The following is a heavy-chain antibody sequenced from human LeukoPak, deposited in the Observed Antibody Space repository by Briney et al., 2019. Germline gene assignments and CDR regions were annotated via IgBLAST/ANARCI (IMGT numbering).Heavy chain of an antibody. D-gene: IGHD3-9*01. CDR1: GYSISNYW. V-gene: IGHV4-4*07. CDR3: ARDSADILTGFFEQ. J-gene: IGHJ4*02. Sequence: SETLSLTCAVSGYSISNYWWSWIRQPAGKGLEWIGRIHSSGSSNYNFALESRVTISVDKLKNQFSLKLSSVTAADTAVYYCARDSADILTGFFEQWGQGTLVTVSS. CDR2: IHSSGSS.